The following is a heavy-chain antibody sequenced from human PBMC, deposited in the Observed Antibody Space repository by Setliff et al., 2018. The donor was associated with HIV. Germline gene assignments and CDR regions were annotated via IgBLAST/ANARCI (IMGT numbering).Heavy chain of an antibody. CDR2: VYGGGDGT. CDR1: GFTFSSYA. Sequence: GGSLRLSCAASGFTFSSYAMSWVRQAPGKGLEWVSSVYGGGDGTYYADSVKGRFTISRDNSKNTLFLEMNSLRAEDTAVYYCAKDRGGNAQHYFDYWGQGTPVTVPQ. J-gene: IGHJ4*02. D-gene: IGHD2-15*01. CDR3: AKDRGGNAQHYFDY. V-gene: IGHV3-23*01.